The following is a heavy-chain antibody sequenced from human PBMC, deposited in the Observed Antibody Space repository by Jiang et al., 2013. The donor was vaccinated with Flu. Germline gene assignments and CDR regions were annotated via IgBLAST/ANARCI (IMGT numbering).Heavy chain of an antibody. CDR2: IYYSGST. J-gene: IGHJ4*02. CDR3: ARDLDYYDSSGYRYFDY. D-gene: IGHD3-22*01. CDR1: GGSISSGGYY. Sequence: GPGLVKPSQTLSLTCTVSGGSISSGGYYWSWIRQHPGKGLEWIGYIYYSGSTYYNPSLKSRVTISVDTSKNQFSLKLSSVTAADTAVYYCARDLDYYDSSGYRYFDYWGQGTLVTVSS. V-gene: IGHV4-31*03.